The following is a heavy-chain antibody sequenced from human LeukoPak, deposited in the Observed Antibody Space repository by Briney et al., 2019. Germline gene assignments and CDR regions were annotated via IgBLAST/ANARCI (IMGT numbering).Heavy chain of an antibody. V-gene: IGHV3-13*01. CDR2: IGTAGDT. CDR1: GFTFSSYD. CDR3: ARGIGGSYAGDY. Sequence: GGSLRLSCAASGFTFSSYDMHWVRQATGKGLEWVSAIGTAGDTYYPGSVKGRFTISRENAKNSLYLQMNSLRAGDTAVYYCARGIGGSYAGDYWGQGTLVTVSS. D-gene: IGHD1-26*01. J-gene: IGHJ4*02.